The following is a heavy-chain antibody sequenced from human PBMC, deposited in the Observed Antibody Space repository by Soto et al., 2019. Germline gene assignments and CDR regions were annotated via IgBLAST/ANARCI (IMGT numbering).Heavy chain of an antibody. V-gene: IGHV3-73*02. D-gene: IGHD6-19*01. CDR2: IRSKANSYAT. J-gene: IGHJ4*02. CDR3: EAGAFNDY. CDR1: GFTFSGSA. Sequence: EVQLVESGGGLVQPGGSLKLSCAASGFTFSGSAMHWVRQASGKGLEWVGRIRSKANSYATAYAASVKGRFTISRDDSKNTAYLQMNSLKTEDTAVYYCEAGAFNDYWGQGTLVTVSS.